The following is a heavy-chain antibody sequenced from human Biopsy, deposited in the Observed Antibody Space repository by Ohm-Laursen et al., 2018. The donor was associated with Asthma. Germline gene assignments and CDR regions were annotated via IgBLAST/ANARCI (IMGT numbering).Heavy chain of an antibody. CDR2: ISSSSSTI. CDR3: ARTFHFWSPYHAEHYQL. Sequence: GSLRLSCAASGFTFSSYSMNWVRQAPGKGLEWVSYISSSSSTIYYADSVEGRFTISRDNAKNSLYLQMNSLRDEDTAVYYCARTFHFWSPYHAEHYQLWGQGTLVTVSS. V-gene: IGHV3-48*02. D-gene: IGHD3-3*01. J-gene: IGHJ1*01. CDR1: GFTFSSYS.